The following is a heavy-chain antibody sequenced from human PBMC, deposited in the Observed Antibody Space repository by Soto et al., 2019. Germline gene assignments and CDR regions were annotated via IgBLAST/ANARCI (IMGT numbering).Heavy chain of an antibody. J-gene: IGHJ4*02. V-gene: IGHV3-30*19. Sequence: RGSLRLSCAASGFTFSSYGIHWVRQAPGKGLEWVALILSDGSNKSYADSVKGRFTTSRGNSKNTMYLQMNSLSVEDTAVYYCARDDEGGSDCDLGYWGQGALVTVS. CDR1: GFTFSSYG. CDR3: ARDDEGGSDCDLGY. CDR2: ILSDGSNK. D-gene: IGHD1-26*01.